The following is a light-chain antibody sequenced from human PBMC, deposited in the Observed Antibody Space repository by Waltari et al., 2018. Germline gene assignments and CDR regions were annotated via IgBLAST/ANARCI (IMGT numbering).Light chain of an antibody. J-gene: IGLJ3*02. CDR2: DGS. Sequence: QSALTQPASVSGSPGQSITLSCTGTSSDVDFYNYLSWYQQHPGKAPRLMIYDGSNRPSGVSNRFSGPKSGNTASLTISGLQAEDEADYYCTSSSTSTTRVFGGGTKLTVL. CDR1: SSDVDFYNY. V-gene: IGLV2-14*03. CDR3: TSSSTSTTRV.